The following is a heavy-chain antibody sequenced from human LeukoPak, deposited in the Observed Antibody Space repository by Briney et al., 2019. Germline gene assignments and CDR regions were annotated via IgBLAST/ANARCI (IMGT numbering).Heavy chain of an antibody. D-gene: IGHD3-3*01. V-gene: IGHV4-61*08. J-gene: IGHJ3*02. CDR2: IYYSGST. CDR1: GGSISSGDYY. CDR3: ARNFGVVIMSMDAFDI. Sequence: PSETLSLTCTVSGGSISSGDYYWSWIRQPPGKGLEWIGYIYYSGSTNYNPSLKSRVTISVDTSKNQFSLKLSSATAADTAVYYCARNFGVVIMSMDAFDIWGQGTMVTVSS.